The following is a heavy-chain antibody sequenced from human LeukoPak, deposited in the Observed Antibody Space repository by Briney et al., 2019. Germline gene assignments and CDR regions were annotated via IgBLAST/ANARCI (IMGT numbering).Heavy chain of an antibody. D-gene: IGHD6-19*01. J-gene: IGHJ4*02. Sequence: GGSLRLSCAASGFTFSSYGMHWVRQAPGKGLEWVAFIRYDGSNKYYADSVKGRFTISRDNSKNTLYLQMNSLRAEDTAVYYCAKDLGAVAGSREVEYWGQGTLVTVSS. CDR1: GFTFSSYG. CDR2: IRYDGSNK. V-gene: IGHV3-30*02. CDR3: AKDLGAVAGSREVEY.